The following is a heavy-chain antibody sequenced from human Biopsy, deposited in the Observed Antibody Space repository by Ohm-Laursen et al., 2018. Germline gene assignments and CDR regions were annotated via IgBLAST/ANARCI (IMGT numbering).Heavy chain of an antibody. J-gene: IGHJ3*01. CDR3: ARLNSGTYDASDL. CDR1: GFAFTLYE. D-gene: IGHD1-26*01. V-gene: IGHV3-48*03. Sequence: SLRLSCSASGFAFTLYEMNWVRQAPRKGMEWISYIYGGGSPVSYADSVKGRFTISRDNAQNSLYLHMNSLRAEDTAVYYCARLNSGTYDASDLWGQGTMVIVSS. CDR2: IYGGGSPV.